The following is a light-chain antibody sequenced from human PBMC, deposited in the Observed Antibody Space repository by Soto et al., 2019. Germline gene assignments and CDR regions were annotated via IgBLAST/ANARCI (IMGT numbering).Light chain of an antibody. Sequence: DIQMDPSPSSLSASVGGRVTITWPATQSISSWLAWYQQEPEKAPKLLIYKASSLESGVPSRFSGSGSGTEFTLTVSRLQPEDFATYYCQQYDVYPWTFGQGTKVDIK. CDR3: QQYDVYPWT. CDR1: QSISSW. CDR2: KAS. J-gene: IGKJ1*01. V-gene: IGKV1-5*03.